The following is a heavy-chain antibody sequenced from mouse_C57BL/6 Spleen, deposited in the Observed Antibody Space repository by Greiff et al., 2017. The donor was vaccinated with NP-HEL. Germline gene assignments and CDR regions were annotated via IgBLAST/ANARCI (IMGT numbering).Heavy chain of an antibody. CDR2: IYPSDSET. J-gene: IGHJ2*01. CDR1: GYTFTSYW. CDR3: ASFGSSYGSFDY. Sequence: QVQLKQPGAELVRPGSSVKLSCKASGYTFTSYWMDWVKQRPGQGLEWIGNIYPSDSETHYNQKFKDKATLTVDKSSSTAYMQLSSLTSEDSAVYYCASFGSSYGSFDYWGQGTTLTVSS. V-gene: IGHV1-61*01. D-gene: IGHD1-1*01.